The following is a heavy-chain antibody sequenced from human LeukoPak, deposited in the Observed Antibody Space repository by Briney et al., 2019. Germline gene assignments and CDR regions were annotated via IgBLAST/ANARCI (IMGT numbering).Heavy chain of an antibody. CDR1: GFTFSSYA. J-gene: IGHJ6*02. V-gene: IGHV3-23*01. Sequence: SLRLSCAASGFTFSSYAMSWVRQAPGKGLEWVSAISGSGGSTYYADSVKGRFTISRDNSKNTLYLQTNSLRAEDTAVYYCAKGRSSTSYYGMDVWGQGTTVTVSS. D-gene: IGHD2-2*01. CDR3: AKGRSSTSYYGMDV. CDR2: ISGSGGST.